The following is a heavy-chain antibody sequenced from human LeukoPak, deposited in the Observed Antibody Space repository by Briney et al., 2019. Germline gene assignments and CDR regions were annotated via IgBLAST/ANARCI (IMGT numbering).Heavy chain of an antibody. CDR2: ISGSGGST. V-gene: IGHV3-23*01. CDR1: GFTFSSYA. CDR3: AKDPIYDILTGYHDY. Sequence: GGSLRLSGAASGFTFSSYAMSWVRQAPGKGLEWVSAISGSGGSTYYADSVKGRFTISRDNSKNTLYLQMNSLRAEDTAVYYCAKDPIYDILTGYHDYWGQGTLVTVSS. D-gene: IGHD3-9*01. J-gene: IGHJ4*02.